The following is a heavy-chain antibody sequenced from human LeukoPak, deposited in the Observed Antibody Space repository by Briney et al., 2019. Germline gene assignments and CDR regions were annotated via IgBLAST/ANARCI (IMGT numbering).Heavy chain of an antibody. CDR2: ISSNGGST. J-gene: IGHJ4*02. D-gene: IGHD4-17*01. V-gene: IGHV3-64*01. CDR1: GFTFSSYA. Sequence: GGSLRLSCAASGFTFSSYAMHWVRPAPGKGLEYVSPISSNGGSTYYANSVKGRFTISRDNSKNTLYLQMGSLRAEDMAVYYCARGSPVPTADYWGQGTLVTVSS. CDR3: ARGSPVPTADY.